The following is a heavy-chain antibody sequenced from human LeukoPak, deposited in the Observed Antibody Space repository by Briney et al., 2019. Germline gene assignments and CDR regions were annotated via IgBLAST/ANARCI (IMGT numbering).Heavy chain of an antibody. Sequence: PGRSLRLSCTACGFTFGDYAMSWVRQAPGKGLEWVGFIRSKAYGGTTEYAASVKGRFTISRDDSKSIAYLQMNSLKTEDTAVYYCTSSYVDTAMVFDYWGQGTLVTVSS. J-gene: IGHJ4*02. V-gene: IGHV3-49*04. D-gene: IGHD5-18*01. CDR1: GFTFGDYA. CDR3: TSSYVDTAMVFDY. CDR2: IRSKAYGGTT.